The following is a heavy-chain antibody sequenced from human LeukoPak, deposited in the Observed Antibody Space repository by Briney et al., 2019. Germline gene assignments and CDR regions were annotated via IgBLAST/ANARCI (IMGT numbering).Heavy chain of an antibody. CDR2: IIPILGIA. Sequence: SVKVSCKASGGTFSSYTISWVRQAPGQGLEWMGRIIPILGIANYAQKFQGRVTITADKSTSTAYMELSSLRSKDTAVSYCARGDSSSSWLLSYWGQGTLVTVSS. CDR1: GGTFSSYT. V-gene: IGHV1-69*02. J-gene: IGHJ4*02. D-gene: IGHD6-6*01. CDR3: ARGDSSSSWLLSY.